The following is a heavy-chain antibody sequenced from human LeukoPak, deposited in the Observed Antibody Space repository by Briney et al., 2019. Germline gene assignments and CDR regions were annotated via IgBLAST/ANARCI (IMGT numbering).Heavy chain of an antibody. V-gene: IGHV4-4*07. Sequence: SETLSLTCTVSGGSISNYYWSWIRQPAGKGLEWIGRVYTSGSANYNPSLKRRVTMSVDTSKNQFSLRLTSLTAADTAVYYCARVGFGNTPHPIDYWGQGTLVTVSS. CDR1: GGSISNYY. CDR3: ARVGFGNTPHPIDY. CDR2: VYTSGSA. D-gene: IGHD4-23*01. J-gene: IGHJ4*02.